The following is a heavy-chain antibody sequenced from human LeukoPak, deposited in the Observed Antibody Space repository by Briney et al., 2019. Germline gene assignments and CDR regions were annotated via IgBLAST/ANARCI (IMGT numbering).Heavy chain of an antibody. CDR2: IYYSGST. J-gene: IGHJ4*02. D-gene: IGHD6-13*01. V-gene: IGHV4-31*03. CDR3: ARAIVSSSRVAGTGFDY. CDR1: GGSISSGGYY. Sequence: PSETLSLTCTVSGGSISSGGYYWSWIRQHPGKGLEWIGYIYYSGSTYYNPSLKSRVTISVDTSKNQFSLKLSSVTAADTAVYYCARAIVSSSRVAGTGFDYWGQGTLVTVSS.